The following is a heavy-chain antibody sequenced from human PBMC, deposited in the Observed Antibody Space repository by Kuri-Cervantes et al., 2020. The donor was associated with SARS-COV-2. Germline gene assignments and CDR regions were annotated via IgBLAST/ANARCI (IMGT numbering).Heavy chain of an antibody. D-gene: IGHD5-12*01. CDR3: ARAQRGLMVALDY. Sequence: GGSLRLSCAASGFTVSSNYMSWVRQAPGKGLEWVSVIYSGGSTSYADSVKGRFTISRDNAKNTLYLQMNSLRAEDTAVYYCARAQRGLMVALDYWGQGTLVTVSS. CDR1: GFTVSSNY. CDR2: IYSGGST. J-gene: IGHJ4*02. V-gene: IGHV3-53*01.